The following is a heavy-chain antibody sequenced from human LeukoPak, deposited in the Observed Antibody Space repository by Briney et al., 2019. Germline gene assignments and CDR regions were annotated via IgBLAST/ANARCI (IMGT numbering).Heavy chain of an antibody. D-gene: IGHD3-16*01. Sequence: GGSLRLSCAASGFTFSSHGMHWVRQAPGKGLEWVAVIWYDGSNKYYADSVKGRFTISRDNSKNMLFLQMNSLTVEDTAVYYCARWGDGKKFDYWGQGTLLTVSS. CDR3: ARWGDGKKFDY. CDR1: GFTFSSHG. J-gene: IGHJ4*02. V-gene: IGHV3-33*01. CDR2: IWYDGSNK.